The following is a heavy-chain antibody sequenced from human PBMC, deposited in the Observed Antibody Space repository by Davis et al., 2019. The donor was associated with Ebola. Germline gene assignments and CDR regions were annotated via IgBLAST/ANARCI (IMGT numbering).Heavy chain of an antibody. D-gene: IGHD4-17*01. CDR1: GASVSRYY. J-gene: IGHJ6*02. CDR2: IYYSGST. Sequence: MPSETLSLTCTVSGASVSRYYWSWIRQPPGKGLEWIGYIYYSGSTDYSPSLKSRVTMSVDTSKNQFSLKLSSVTAADTAVYYCARGNYGDYIVLYYYNMDVWGQGTTVTVSS. CDR3: ARGNYGDYIVLYYYNMDV. V-gene: IGHV4-59*02.